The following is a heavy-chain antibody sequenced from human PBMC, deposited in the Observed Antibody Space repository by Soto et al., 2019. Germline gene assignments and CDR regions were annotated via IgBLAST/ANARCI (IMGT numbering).Heavy chain of an antibody. J-gene: IGHJ6*02. CDR2: IYPGDSDT. CDR1: GYSFTSYW. Sequence: PGESLKISCKGSGYSFTSYWIGWVRQMPGKGLEWMGIIYPGDSDTRYSPSFQGQVTISADKSISTAYLQWSSLKASDTAMYYCARGRTTVTTLRSEQYYGMDVWGQGTTVTVSS. V-gene: IGHV5-51*01. D-gene: IGHD4-17*01. CDR3: ARGRTTVTTLRSEQYYGMDV.